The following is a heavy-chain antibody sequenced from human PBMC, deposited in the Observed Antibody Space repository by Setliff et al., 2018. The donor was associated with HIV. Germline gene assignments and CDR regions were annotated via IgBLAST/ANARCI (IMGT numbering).Heavy chain of an antibody. Sequence: GGSLRLSCAASGFTFSNYAMSWVRQAPGKGLEWVSGISDSGGSTDYADSVKGRFTISRDNSKNTLYLQMNSLRAEDTAVYYCAKGFRPVDTALVSGPTYWGQGIRVTVSS. D-gene: IGHD5-18*01. CDR3: AKGFRPVDTALVSGPTY. J-gene: IGHJ4*02. V-gene: IGHV3-23*01. CDR2: ISDSGGST. CDR1: GFTFSNYA.